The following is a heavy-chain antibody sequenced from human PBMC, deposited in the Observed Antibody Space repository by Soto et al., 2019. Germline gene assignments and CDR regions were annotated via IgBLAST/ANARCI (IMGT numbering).Heavy chain of an antibody. CDR2: ISYSGST. D-gene: IGHD1-26*01. CDR3: ARGWLGAGQASDLGY. Sequence: SETLSLTCTVSGGTVSGGSSSGDYYWSWIRQPPGKGLEWIGYISYSGSTFYNPSLKSRVTMSLDTSKNQFSLKLSSVTAADTAVYYCARGWLGAGQASDLGYWGQGTLVTVSS. J-gene: IGHJ4*02. CDR1: GGTVSGGSSSGDYY. V-gene: IGHV4-30-4*01.